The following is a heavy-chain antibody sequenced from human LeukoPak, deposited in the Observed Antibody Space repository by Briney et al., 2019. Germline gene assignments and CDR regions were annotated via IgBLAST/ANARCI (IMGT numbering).Heavy chain of an antibody. J-gene: IGHJ4*02. CDR2: INPEGNIE. D-gene: IGHD3-16*02. V-gene: IGHV3-7*04. Sequence: PGGSLRLSCAASGFTFSDLWMIWVRQAPGKGLEWVAKINPEGNIETYVDSVKGRSTISRDNTKNSLYLQMNALRAEDTAVYYCARDPRWRFDYWGQGTLVTVSS. CDR3: ARDPRWRFDY. CDR1: GFTFSDLW.